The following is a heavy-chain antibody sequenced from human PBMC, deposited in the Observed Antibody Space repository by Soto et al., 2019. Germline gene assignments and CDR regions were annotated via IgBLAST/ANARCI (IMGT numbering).Heavy chain of an antibody. CDR1: GYTFTSYD. Sequence: QVQLVQSGAEVKKPGASVKVSCKASGYTFTSYDINWVRQATGQGLEWMGWMNPNSGNTGYAQKXXSXLTMTRNTSISTAYMELSSLRSEDTAVYYCARERSSGWYVDYWGQGTLVTVSS. CDR3: ARERSSGWYVDY. D-gene: IGHD6-19*01. J-gene: IGHJ4*02. V-gene: IGHV1-8*01. CDR2: MNPNSGNT.